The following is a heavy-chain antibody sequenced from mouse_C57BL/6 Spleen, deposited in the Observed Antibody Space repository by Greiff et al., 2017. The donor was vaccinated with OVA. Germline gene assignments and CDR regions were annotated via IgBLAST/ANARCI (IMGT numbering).Heavy chain of an antibody. CDR1: GYTFTSYW. J-gene: IGHJ3*01. Sequence: QVHVKQSGAELVKPGASVKLSCKASGYTFTSYWMHWVKQRPGQGLEWIGMIHPNSGSTNYNEKFKSKATLTVDKSSSTAYMQLSSLTSEDSAVYYCAREPFAYWGQGTLVTVSA. CDR2: IHPNSGST. V-gene: IGHV1-64*01. CDR3: AREPFAY.